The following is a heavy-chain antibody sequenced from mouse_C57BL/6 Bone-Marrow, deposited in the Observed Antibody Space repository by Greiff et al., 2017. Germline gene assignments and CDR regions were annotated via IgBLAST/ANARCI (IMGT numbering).Heavy chain of an antibody. J-gene: IGHJ3*01. Sequence: EVKLMESGGGLVKPGGSLKLSCAASGFTFSDYGMHWVRQAPEKGLEWVAYISSGSSTIYYADTVKGRFTISRDNAKNTLFLQMTSLRSEDTAMYYCARPLLLRYPFAYWGQGTLVTVSA. CDR1: GFTFSDYG. V-gene: IGHV5-17*01. D-gene: IGHD1-1*01. CDR2: ISSGSSTI. CDR3: ARPLLLRYPFAY.